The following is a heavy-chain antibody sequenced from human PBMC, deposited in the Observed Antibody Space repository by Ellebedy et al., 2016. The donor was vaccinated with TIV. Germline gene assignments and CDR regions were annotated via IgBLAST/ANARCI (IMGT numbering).Heavy chain of an antibody. V-gene: IGHV1-69*06. CDR3: ASGDYRFDY. D-gene: IGHD4-17*01. Sequence: ANYAQKFHGRVTSTADKSTNTAYMELSSLTSEDTAVYYCASGDYRFDYWGQGTLVTVSS. CDR2: A. J-gene: IGHJ4*02.